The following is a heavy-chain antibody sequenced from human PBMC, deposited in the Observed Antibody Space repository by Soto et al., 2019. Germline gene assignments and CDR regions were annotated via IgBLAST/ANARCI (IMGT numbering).Heavy chain of an antibody. CDR3: ARSVRGVVNTGTEY. V-gene: IGHV3-30*04. D-gene: IGHD3-10*02. CDR1: GFTFSTYA. Sequence: PGGSLRLSCVVSGFTFSTYAMYWVRQAPGKGLEWVALISFGGSSEYYADSVKGRFTISRDNSKDTLYLQMNSLRAEDTAVFYCARSVRGVVNTGTEYWGQGSLGTASS. J-gene: IGHJ4*02. CDR2: ISFGGSSE.